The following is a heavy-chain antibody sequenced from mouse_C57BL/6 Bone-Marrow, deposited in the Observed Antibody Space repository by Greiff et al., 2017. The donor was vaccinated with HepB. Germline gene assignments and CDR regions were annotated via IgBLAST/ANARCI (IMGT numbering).Heavy chain of an antibody. CDR2: ISDGGSYT. J-gene: IGHJ4*01. V-gene: IGHV5-4*01. CDR3: ARENYYGSSLYAMDY. Sequence: EVQGVESGGGLVKPGGSLKLSCAASGFTFSSYAMSWVRQTPEKRLEWVATISDGGSYTYYPDNVKGRFTISRDNAKNNLYLQMSHLKSEDTAMYDCARENYYGSSLYAMDYWGQGTSVTVSS. D-gene: IGHD1-1*01. CDR1: GFTFSSYA.